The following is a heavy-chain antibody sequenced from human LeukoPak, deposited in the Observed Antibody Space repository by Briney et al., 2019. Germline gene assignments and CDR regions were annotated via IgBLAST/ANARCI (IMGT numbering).Heavy chain of an antibody. CDR3: ATHSSGYYYVNPLWQH. V-gene: IGHV1-2*02. Sequence: ASVKVSCKASGYTFTGYYMHWVRQAPGQGLEWMGWINPNSGGTIYAQKFQGRITMTEDTSTDTAYMELSSLRSEDTAVYYCATHSSGYYYVNPLWQHWGQGTLVTVSS. CDR2: INPNSGGT. J-gene: IGHJ1*01. CDR1: GYTFTGYY. D-gene: IGHD3-22*01.